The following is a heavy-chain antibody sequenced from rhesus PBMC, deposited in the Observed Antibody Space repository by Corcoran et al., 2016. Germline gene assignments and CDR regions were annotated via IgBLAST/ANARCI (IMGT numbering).Heavy chain of an antibody. CDR1: GFTFSSYG. CDR2: ISIGGGST. CDR3: AKERRYSGPFDY. Sequence: EVQLVESGGGLVQPGGSLRLSCAASGFTFSSYGMSWVRQAPGKGLEWVSYISIGGGSTYYADSVKGRFTISRDNSKNTLSLQMNSLGAEDTAVYYCAKERRYSGPFDYWGQGVLVTVSS. J-gene: IGHJ4*01. D-gene: IGHD5-24*01. V-gene: IGHV3S5*01.